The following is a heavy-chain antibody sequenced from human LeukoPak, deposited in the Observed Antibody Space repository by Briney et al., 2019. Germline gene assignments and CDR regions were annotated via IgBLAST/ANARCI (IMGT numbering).Heavy chain of an antibody. Sequence: SETLSLTCTVSGGSVSSGTYYWSWIRQPPGTRLEWIGYIYYSGTTNYNPSFKSRVTMSVDTSKNQFSLKLTSVTAADTAVYYCARGAVVNGLDVWGQGPTVTVS. V-gene: IGHV4-61*01. CDR1: GGSVSSGTYY. CDR2: IYYSGTT. CDR3: ARGAVVNGLDV. D-gene: IGHD3-16*02. J-gene: IGHJ6*02.